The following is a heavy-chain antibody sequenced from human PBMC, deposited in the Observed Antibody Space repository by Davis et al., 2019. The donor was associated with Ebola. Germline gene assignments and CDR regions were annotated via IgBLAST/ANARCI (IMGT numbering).Heavy chain of an antibody. D-gene: IGHD3-10*01. V-gene: IGHV4-59*08. CDR2: IYYSGST. CDR3: ARRGGYYYYYMDV. Sequence: SETLSLTCTVSGDSISSYYWSWIRQPPGKGLEWIGHIYYSGSTNYNPSLKSRVTISVDTSKNQFSLKLSSVTAADTAVYYCARRGGYYYYYMDVWGKGTTVTVSS. CDR1: GDSISSYY. J-gene: IGHJ6*03.